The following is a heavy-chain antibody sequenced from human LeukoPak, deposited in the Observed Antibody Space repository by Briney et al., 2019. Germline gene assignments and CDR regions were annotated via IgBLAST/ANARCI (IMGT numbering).Heavy chain of an antibody. J-gene: IGHJ5*02. CDR1: GYTFTGYY. V-gene: IGHV1-2*02. Sequence: ASVKVSCKASGYTFTGYYMHWVRQAPGQGLEWMGWINPNSGGTNYAQKFQGRVTMTRDTSISTAYMELSRLRSDDTAVYYCARDGRYSSGWYRPETHNWFDPWGQGTLVTVSS. CDR3: ARDGRYSSGWYRPETHNWFDP. CDR2: INPNSGGT. D-gene: IGHD6-19*01.